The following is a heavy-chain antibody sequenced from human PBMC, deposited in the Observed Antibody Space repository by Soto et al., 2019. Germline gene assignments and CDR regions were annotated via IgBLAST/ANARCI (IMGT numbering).Heavy chain of an antibody. V-gene: IGHV3-11*01. J-gene: IGHJ3*02. CDR3: ARDLGGYCSSTSCLDAFDI. CDR1: GFTFSNYY. D-gene: IGHD2-2*01. CDR2: ISSGGSDK. Sequence: LKLSCAGCGFTFSNYYMSWIRQAPVKGLEWVSHISSGGSDKYHADSVKGRFTISRDNAKKSLYLQMNSLRAEDTAVYYCARDLGGYCSSTSCLDAFDIWGQGTMVTVSS.